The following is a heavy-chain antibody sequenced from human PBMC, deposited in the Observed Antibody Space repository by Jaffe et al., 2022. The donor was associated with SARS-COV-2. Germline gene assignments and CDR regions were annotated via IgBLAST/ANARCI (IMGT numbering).Heavy chain of an antibody. CDR1: GFTFSSHW. V-gene: IGHV3-74*01. CDR2: INSDGSTT. D-gene: IGHD6-19*01. Sequence: EVQLVESGGGLVQPGGSPRLSCAASGFTFSSHWMHWVRQAPGKGLVWVSRINSDGSTTTYADSVKGRFTISRDNAKSTLYLQMNSLRAEDTAVYYCARGGRSIAVPGADWYFDLWGRGALVTVSS. CDR3: ARGGRSIAVPGADWYFDL. J-gene: IGHJ2*01.